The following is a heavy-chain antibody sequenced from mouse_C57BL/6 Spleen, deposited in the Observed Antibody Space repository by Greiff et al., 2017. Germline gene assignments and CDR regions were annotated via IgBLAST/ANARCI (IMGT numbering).Heavy chain of an antibody. J-gene: IGHJ4*01. CDR1: GFSLTSYG. V-gene: IGHV2-5*01. CDR3: AKNGLEDAMDY. CDR2: IWRGGST. Sequence: VKVVESGPGLVQPSQSLSITCTVSGFSLTSYGVHWVRQSPGKGLEWLGVIWRGGSTDYNAAFMSRLSITKDNSKSQVFFKMNSLQADDTAIYYCAKNGLEDAMDYWGQGTSVTVSS.